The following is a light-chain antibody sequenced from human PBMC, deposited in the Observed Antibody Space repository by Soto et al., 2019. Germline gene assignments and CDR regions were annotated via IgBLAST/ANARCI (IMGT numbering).Light chain of an antibody. Sequence: EIVLTQSPATLSLSPGERATLSCRASQSVSSYLAWYQQKPGQAPRLLIYNASKRATGIPARFSGSGSGTDFTLTISSLEPEDFAVYFCQQRSNWPRTFGQGTKLEIK. CDR3: QQRSNWPRT. V-gene: IGKV3-11*01. CDR2: NAS. J-gene: IGKJ2*01. CDR1: QSVSSY.